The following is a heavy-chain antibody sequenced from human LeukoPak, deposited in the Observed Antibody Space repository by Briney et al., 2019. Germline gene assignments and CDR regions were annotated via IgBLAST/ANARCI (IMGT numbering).Heavy chain of an antibody. J-gene: IGHJ2*01. D-gene: IGHD3-22*01. CDR2: ISCDGSNK. Sequence: GGSLRLSCAASGFTFSSYAMHWVRQAPGKGLEWVALISCDGSNKYYADSVKGRFTISRDNSKNTLYLQMNSLRAEDTAVYYCARGEYYYDSSGRGFDLWGHGTLVTVSS. V-gene: IGHV3-30-3*01. CDR3: ARGEYYYDSSGRGFDL. CDR1: GFTFSSYA.